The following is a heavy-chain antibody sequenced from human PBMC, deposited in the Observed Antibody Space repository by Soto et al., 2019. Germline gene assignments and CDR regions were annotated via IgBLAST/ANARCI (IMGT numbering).Heavy chain of an antibody. CDR3: AGTYYYGSGSYAVDP. CDR1: GGSITSYY. D-gene: IGHD3-10*01. CDR2: IYYSENT. V-gene: IGHV4-59*08. Sequence: QVQLQESGPGLVKPSETLSLTCTVSGGSITSYYWSWIRQPPGKGLEWIGYIYYSENTNYNPSLKGQVTMXRDXSXTQFSLKLSSVTAADTAVYFCAGTYYYGSGSYAVDPWGQGTLVTVSS. J-gene: IGHJ5*02.